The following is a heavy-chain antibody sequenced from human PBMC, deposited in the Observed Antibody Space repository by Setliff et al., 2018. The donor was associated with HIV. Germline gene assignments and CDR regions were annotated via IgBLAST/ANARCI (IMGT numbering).Heavy chain of an antibody. D-gene: IGHD3-3*01. CDR1: GGSIDNYY. J-gene: IGHJ4*02. V-gene: IGHV4-59*08. CDR3: VRHLLDYNFWSGYSTQNCFNY. CDR2: IYYTGRT. Sequence: ASETLSLTCSVSGGSIDNYYWSWIRQSPGKGLEWIGHIYYTGRTNYNPSLQSRVNMSVDTSKNQLSLNLTSVTAADTAIYYCVRHLLDYNFWSGYSTQNCFNYWGQGALVTVSS.